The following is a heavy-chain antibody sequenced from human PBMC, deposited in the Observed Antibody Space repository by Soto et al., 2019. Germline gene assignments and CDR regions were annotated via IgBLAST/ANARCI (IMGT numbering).Heavy chain of an antibody. CDR1: GFTVSSNY. CDR3: ARDPRGLGGVVAAATTRGDYYYYMDV. Sequence: EVQLVESGGGLVQPGGSLRLSCAASGFTVSSNYMSWVRQAPGKGLEWVSVIYSGGSTYYADSVKGRFTISRDNSKNTLYDQMKSLRAEDKAVYYCARDPRGLGGVVAAATTRGDYYYYMDVWGKGTTVTVSS. V-gene: IGHV3-66*01. J-gene: IGHJ6*03. CDR2: IYSGGST. D-gene: IGHD2-2*01.